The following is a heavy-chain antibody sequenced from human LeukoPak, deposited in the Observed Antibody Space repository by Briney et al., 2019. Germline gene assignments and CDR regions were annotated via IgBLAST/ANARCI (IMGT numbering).Heavy chain of an antibody. CDR2: IYWDDDK. J-gene: IGHJ4*02. Sequence: SGPTLVNPTQTLTLTCTFSGFSLSTSGVGVGWIRQPPGKALEWLALIYWDDDKRYSPSLKSRLTITKDTSKNQVVLTMTNMDPVDTATYYCAHSGTLGSGSYYDFDYWGQGTLVTVSS. CDR3: AHSGTLGSGSYYDFDY. D-gene: IGHD3-10*01. CDR1: GFSLSTSGVG. V-gene: IGHV2-5*02.